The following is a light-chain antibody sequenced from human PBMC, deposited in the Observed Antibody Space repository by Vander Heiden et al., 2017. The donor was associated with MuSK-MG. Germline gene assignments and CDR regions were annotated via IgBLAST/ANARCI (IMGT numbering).Light chain of an antibody. Sequence: ENVLTQSPDTLSLSPGARATLSCRASQTFSSYLAWYQQKPGQAPRLLIYDTSHRANGIPASFSGSGSGTDFTLTSSSLEPDDFAIYYCQQHSDMLTFGGGTKVEIK. CDR2: DTS. CDR3: QQHSDMLT. J-gene: IGKJ4*01. CDR1: QTFSSY. V-gene: IGKV3-11*01.